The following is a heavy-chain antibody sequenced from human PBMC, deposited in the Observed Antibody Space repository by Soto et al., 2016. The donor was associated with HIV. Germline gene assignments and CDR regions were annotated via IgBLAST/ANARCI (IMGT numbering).Heavy chain of an antibody. CDR1: GFIFDNYA. CDR3: VKARGTFDDLLTGLDVDV. J-gene: IGHJ6*02. CDR2: ISWDGDSS. Sequence: EVQLVESGGVVVQPGGSLRLSCAASGFIFDNYAMHWVRQVPGKGLEWVSVISWDGDSSYFLHSVKGRFTVSRDNRKNSLYLQMTNLRPEDTALYYCVKARGTFDDLLTGLDVDVWGQGTTVTVSS. V-gene: IGHV3-43D*04. D-gene: IGHD3-9*01.